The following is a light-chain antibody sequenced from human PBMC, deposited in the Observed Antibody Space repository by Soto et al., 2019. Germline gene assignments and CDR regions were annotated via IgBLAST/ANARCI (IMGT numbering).Light chain of an antibody. CDR3: QSYDSSLSGWV. Sequence: QSVLTQPPSVSGAPGQRVTISCTGSSSNIGAGYDVHWYQQLPGTAPKLLIYGNSNRPSGVPDQFSGSKSGTSASLAISGLQAEDEADYSCQSYDSSLSGWVFGGGTKLAVL. V-gene: IGLV1-40*01. CDR2: GNS. J-gene: IGLJ3*02. CDR1: SSNIGAGYD.